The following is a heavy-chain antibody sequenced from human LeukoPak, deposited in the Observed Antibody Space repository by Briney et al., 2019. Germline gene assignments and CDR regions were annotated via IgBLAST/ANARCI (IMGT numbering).Heavy chain of an antibody. V-gene: IGHV1-2*02. CDR2: INPNSGGT. CDR3: AREHFLTPIVVVLGGAFDI. Sequence: GASVKVSCKASGYTFTGYYMHWVRQAPGQGLEWMGWINPNSGGTNYAQKFQGRVTMTRDTSISTAYMELSRLRSDDTAVYYCAREHFLTPIVVVLGGAFDIWGQGTMVTVSS. J-gene: IGHJ3*02. CDR1: GYTFTGYY. D-gene: IGHD2-21*01.